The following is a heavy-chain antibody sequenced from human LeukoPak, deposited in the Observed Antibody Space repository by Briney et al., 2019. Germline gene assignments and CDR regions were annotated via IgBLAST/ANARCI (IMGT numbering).Heavy chain of an antibody. V-gene: IGHV3-74*01. CDR2: ISDDRINT. CDR3: ARDHYYSGSRSYYN. Sequence: PGGSLRLSCVASGFSFSSYWMHWVRQAPGKGLVWVSRISDDRINTNYADSVKGRFTISRDNAKNTLYLQMNSLRAEDTAVYYCARDHYYSGSRSYYNWGQGTLVTVSA. D-gene: IGHD3-10*01. J-gene: IGHJ4*02. CDR1: GFSFSSYW.